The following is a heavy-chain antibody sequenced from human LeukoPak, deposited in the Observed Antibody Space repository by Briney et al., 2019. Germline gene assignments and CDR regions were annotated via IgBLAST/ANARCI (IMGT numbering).Heavy chain of an antibody. V-gene: IGHV3-30-3*01. CDR2: ISYDGSNK. CDR3: AGDIGEVAGIDY. J-gene: IGHJ4*02. Sequence: PGGSLRLSCAASGFTFSSYAMHWVRQAPGKGLEWVAVISYDGSNKYYADSVKGRFTISRDNSKNTLYLQMNSPRAEDTAVYYCAGDIGEVAGIDYWGQGTLVTVSS. CDR1: GFTFSSYA. D-gene: IGHD6-19*01.